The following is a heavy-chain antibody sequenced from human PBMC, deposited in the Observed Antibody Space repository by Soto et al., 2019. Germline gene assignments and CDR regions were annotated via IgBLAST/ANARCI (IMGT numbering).Heavy chain of an antibody. D-gene: IGHD6-13*01. V-gene: IGHV1-8*01. CDR1: GYTFIDFD. Sequence: APVKVSCKAYGYTFIDFDINWVRQAAGQGLEWMGWMNPNTGNTAYAQKFQGRLTLTRDTSISAAYMDLSSLTSEDTAVYYCANSSPAEADYYGMDVWGQGTTVTVSS. CDR3: ANSSPAEADYYGMDV. J-gene: IGHJ6*02. CDR2: MNPNTGNT.